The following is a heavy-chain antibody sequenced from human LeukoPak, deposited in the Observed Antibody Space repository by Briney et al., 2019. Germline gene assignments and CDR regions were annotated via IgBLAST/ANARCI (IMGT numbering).Heavy chain of an antibody. Sequence: SETLSLTCTVSGGSIGSYYWSWIRQPAGKGLEWIGRIYTSGSTNYNPSLKSRVTMSVDTSKNQFSLKLSSVTAADTAVYYCARDRPGYCSGGSCYGLDYWGQGTLVTVSS. CDR2: IYTSGST. CDR1: GGSIGSYY. CDR3: ARDRPGYCSGGSCYGLDY. V-gene: IGHV4-4*07. J-gene: IGHJ4*02. D-gene: IGHD2-15*01.